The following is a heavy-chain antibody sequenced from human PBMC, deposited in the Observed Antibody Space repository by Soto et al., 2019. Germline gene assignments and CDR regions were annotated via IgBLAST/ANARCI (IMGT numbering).Heavy chain of an antibody. Sequence: QVQLVESGGGVVQPGRSLRLSCAASGFTFSNCGMHWVRQAPGKGLEWVAVISHDGSKKYYADSVKGRFTISRDNSKSTLYLQMDSLSTEDAAVYYCAQSVVASGTGDFHHWGQGTLVTVSP. CDR1: GFTFSNCG. V-gene: IGHV3-30*18. D-gene: IGHD2-15*01. CDR3: AQSVVASGTGDFHH. CDR2: ISHDGSKK. J-gene: IGHJ1*01.